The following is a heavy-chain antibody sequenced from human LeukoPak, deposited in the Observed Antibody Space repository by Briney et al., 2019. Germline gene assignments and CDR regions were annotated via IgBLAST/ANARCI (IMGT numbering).Heavy chain of an antibody. CDR2: INPNSGGT. CDR1: GYTFTGYY. V-gene: IGHV1-2*02. D-gene: IGHD4-23*01. Sequence: GASVKVSCKASGYTFTGYYMHWVRQAPGQGLEWMGWINPNSGGTNFAQKFQGRVTMTRDTSISTAYMELSRLRSDDTAVYYCAKSDYGGNSLYYYYMDVWGEGTTVTVSS. J-gene: IGHJ6*03. CDR3: AKSDYGGNSLYYYYMDV.